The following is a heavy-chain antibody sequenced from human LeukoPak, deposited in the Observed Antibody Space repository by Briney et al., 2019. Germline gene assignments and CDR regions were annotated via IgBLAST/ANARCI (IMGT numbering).Heavy chain of an antibody. CDR2: IIPIFGTA. J-gene: IGHJ4*02. D-gene: IGHD2-21*02. Sequence: SVKVSCKASGGTFSSYAISWVRQAPGQGLEWMGGIIPIFGTANYAQKFQGRVTITADESTSTAYMELSSLRSEDTAVYYCATLLGNCGGDCYSDYWGQGALVTVSS. CDR1: GGTFSSYA. CDR3: ATLLGNCGGDCYSDY. V-gene: IGHV1-69*13.